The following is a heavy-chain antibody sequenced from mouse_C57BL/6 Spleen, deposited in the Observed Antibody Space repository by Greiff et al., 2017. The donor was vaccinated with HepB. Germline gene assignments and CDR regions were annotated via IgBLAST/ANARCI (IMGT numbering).Heavy chain of an antibody. CDR2: IYPGDGDT. Sequence: QVQLKQSGPELVKPGASVKISCKASGYAFSSSWMNWVKQRPGKGLEWIGRIYPGDGDTNYNGKFKGKATLTADKSSSTAYMQLSSLTSEDSAVYFCARGTTVDGLYSFDYWGQGTTLTVSS. CDR3: ARGTTVDGLYSFDY. CDR1: GYAFSSSW. D-gene: IGHD1-1*01. V-gene: IGHV1-82*01. J-gene: IGHJ2*01.